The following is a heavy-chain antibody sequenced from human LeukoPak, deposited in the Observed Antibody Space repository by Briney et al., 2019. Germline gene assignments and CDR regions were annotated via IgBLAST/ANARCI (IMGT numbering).Heavy chain of an antibody. CDR2: INPNSGGT. CDR1: GYTLTGYY. Sequence: GASVKVSCKASGYTLTGYYMRWVRQAPGQGLEWMGWINPNSGGTNYAQKFQGRVTMTRDTSISTAYMELSRLRSDDTAVYYCARARPGPRHYYYYYMDVWGKGTTVTVSS. V-gene: IGHV1-2*02. CDR3: ARARPGPRHYYYYYMDV. D-gene: IGHD6-6*01. J-gene: IGHJ6*03.